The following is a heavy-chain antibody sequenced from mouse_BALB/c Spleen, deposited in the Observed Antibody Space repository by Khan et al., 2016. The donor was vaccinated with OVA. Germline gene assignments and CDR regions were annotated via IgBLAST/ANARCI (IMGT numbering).Heavy chain of an antibody. V-gene: IGHV5-9-3*01. D-gene: IGHD1-1*01. J-gene: IGHJ1*01. CDR3: ARPPITTIVATSYWLFDV. Sequence: EVELVESGGDLVKPGGSLKLSCAASGFTFSGYALSWVRQTPEKRLEWVATISSGDSYTYYPDSVKGRFTISRDNVMNTLYLQMSSLRSEDTAMYYCARPPITTIVATSYWLFDVWGAGTTVTVSS. CDR1: GFTFSGYA. CDR2: ISSGDSYT.